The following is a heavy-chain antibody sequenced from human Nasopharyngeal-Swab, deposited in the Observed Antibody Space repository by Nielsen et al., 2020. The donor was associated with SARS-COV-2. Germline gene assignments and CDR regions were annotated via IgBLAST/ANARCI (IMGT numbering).Heavy chain of an antibody. D-gene: IGHD3-10*01. Sequence: GGSLRLSCAASGFTFSDYYMSWIRQAPGKGLEWVSYISSSGSTIYYADSVKGRFTISRDNSKNTLYLQMNSLRAEDTAVYYCARAWGTMGPAFDYWGQGTLVTVSS. V-gene: IGHV3-11*01. CDR2: ISSSGSTI. CDR1: GFTFSDYY. J-gene: IGHJ4*02. CDR3: ARAWGTMGPAFDY.